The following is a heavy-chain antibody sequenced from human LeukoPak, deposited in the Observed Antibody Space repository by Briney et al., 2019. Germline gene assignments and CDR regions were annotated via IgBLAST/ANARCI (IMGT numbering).Heavy chain of an antibody. CDR2: IKSKTDGGTT. D-gene: IGHD3-10*01. Sequence: AGGSLRLSCAASGFTFSNAWMSWVRQAPGKGLEWVGRIKSKTDGGTTDYAAPVKGRFTTSRDDSKNTLYLQMNSLKTEDTAVYYCTTGESDYYYYYMDVWGKGTTVTVSS. CDR1: GFTFSNAW. J-gene: IGHJ6*03. V-gene: IGHV3-15*01. CDR3: TTGESDYYYYYMDV.